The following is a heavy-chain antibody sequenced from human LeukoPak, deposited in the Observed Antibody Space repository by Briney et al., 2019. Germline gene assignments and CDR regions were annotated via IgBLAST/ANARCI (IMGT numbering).Heavy chain of an antibody. CDR3: AKGHGSGSWLVDV. D-gene: IGHD3-10*01. V-gene: IGHV3-30*04. CDR2: ISADESDI. Sequence: GGSLRLSCAASGRMFITYNMHWVRQAPGKGLEWVSMISADESDITYTDSVKGRFTTSRDNSKNTVNLLMNSLRAEDTAVYHCAKGHGSGSWLVDVWGKGTTVTVSS. CDR1: GRMFITYN. J-gene: IGHJ6*04.